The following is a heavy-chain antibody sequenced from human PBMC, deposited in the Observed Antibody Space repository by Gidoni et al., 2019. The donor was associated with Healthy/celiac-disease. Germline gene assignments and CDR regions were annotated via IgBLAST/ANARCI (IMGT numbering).Heavy chain of an antibody. V-gene: IGHV1-2*02. D-gene: IGHD6-6*01. Sequence: QVQLVHSGAEVKQRGASVKVSCTAPGYTFTCYYMHWVRQAPGQGLEWMGWINTKSGGTNYEQKVQGRVTKTRDTSNSTAYMELSRLRSEDTGVYYCARKRENSEYSLADEWGQGTLVTVSS. CDR1: GYTFTCYY. CDR3: ARKRENSEYSLADE. J-gene: IGHJ1*01. CDR2: INTKSGGT.